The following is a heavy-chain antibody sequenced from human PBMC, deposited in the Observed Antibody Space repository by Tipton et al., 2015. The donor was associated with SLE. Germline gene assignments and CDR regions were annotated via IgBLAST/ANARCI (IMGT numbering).Heavy chain of an antibody. Sequence: SLRLSCATSGFAFDDYTMHWVRQGPGKGLEWVSGISWNSASIGYADSVKGRLTISRDNPKNSLFLQMNSLRPEDTGLYYCAGAAGLYYGMDVWGQGTTVTVSS. V-gene: IGHV3-9*01. D-gene: IGHD6-25*01. CDR1: GFAFDDYT. CDR3: AGAAGLYYGMDV. CDR2: ISWNSASI. J-gene: IGHJ6*02.